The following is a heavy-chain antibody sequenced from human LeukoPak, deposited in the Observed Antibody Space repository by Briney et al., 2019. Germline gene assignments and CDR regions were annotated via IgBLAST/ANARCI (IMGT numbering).Heavy chain of an antibody. J-gene: IGHJ6*02. CDR2: INPNSGGT. V-gene: IGHV1-2*02. D-gene: IGHD3-9*01. Sequence: AASVKVSCKASGYAFTGYNMHWVRQAPGQGLEWMGWINPNSGGTNYAQKFQGRVTVTRDMSISTAYMELSRLTSDDTAVYYCARWFTITSGDYDILTSSYHRGMDVWGQGTTVTVSS. CDR3: ARWFTITSGDYDILTSSYHRGMDV. CDR1: GYAFTGYN.